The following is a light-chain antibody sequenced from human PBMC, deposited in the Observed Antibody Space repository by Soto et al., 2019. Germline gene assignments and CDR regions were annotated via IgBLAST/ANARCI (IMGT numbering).Light chain of an antibody. V-gene: IGKV1-5*01. J-gene: IGKJ1*01. Sequence: DIQMTQSPSSLSASVGDRVTITCRASQSISSYLNWYQQKPGKAPKVLIYDASNLESGVPSRFSGSGSGTEFTLTISRLQPDDFATYYCQQYSSYWTFGQGTKVDIK. CDR2: DAS. CDR1: QSISSY. CDR3: QQYSSYWT.